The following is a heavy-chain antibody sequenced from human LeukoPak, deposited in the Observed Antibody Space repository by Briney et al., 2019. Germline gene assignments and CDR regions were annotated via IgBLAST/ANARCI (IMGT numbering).Heavy chain of an antibody. Sequence: PGGSLRLSCAASGFNFSSYWMIWVRQAPGKGLEWVANIKHDGSDKNYVDSVKGRFTISRDNAKNSLYLRMNSLRVDDTAVYYCARDPYCSSTSCPYYFDYWGQGTLVTVSS. CDR3: ARDPYCSSTSCPYYFDY. J-gene: IGHJ4*02. CDR1: GFNFSSYW. V-gene: IGHV3-7*01. D-gene: IGHD2-2*01. CDR2: IKHDGSDK.